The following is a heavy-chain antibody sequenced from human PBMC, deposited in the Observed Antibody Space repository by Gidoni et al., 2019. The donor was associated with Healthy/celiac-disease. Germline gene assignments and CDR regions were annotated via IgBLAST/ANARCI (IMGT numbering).Heavy chain of an antibody. CDR1: GFTFSDSA. CDR2: IRRKANSYAT. V-gene: IGHV3-73*02. D-gene: IGHD2-2*01. J-gene: IGHJ4*02. CDR3: TSRTD. Sequence: EVQPAEPGGGLVQPAGSLNLSSAPSGFTFSDSATNGVRQVSGKGLEWVGSIRRKANSYATAYAASVKGRFTISRDDSKNTAYLQMNSLKTEDTAVYYCTSRTDWGQGTLVTVSS.